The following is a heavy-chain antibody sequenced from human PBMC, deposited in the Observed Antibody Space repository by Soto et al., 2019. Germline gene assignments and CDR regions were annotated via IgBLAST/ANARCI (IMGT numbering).Heavy chain of an antibody. CDR1: GFAFSNFH. CDR2: IGGAGNDI. V-gene: IGHV3-23*04. J-gene: IGHJ6*02. Sequence: EMQVVESGGGLVQPGGSLRLSCAASGFAFSNFHMNWVRQAPGKGLQWVATIGGAGNDIHYADSVEGRFIVSRDNSKKTLHLQMAGLRDEDTAIYYCAMRFSDGWEAGMDVWGQGTKVTVSS. D-gene: IGHD6-19*01. CDR3: AMRFSDGWEAGMDV.